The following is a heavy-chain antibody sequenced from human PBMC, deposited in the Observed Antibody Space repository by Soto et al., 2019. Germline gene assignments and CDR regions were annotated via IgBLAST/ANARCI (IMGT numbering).Heavy chain of an antibody. J-gene: IGHJ4*02. CDR3: ASIEYSSSFDY. Sequence: SVKVSCKASGGTFSSYTISWVRQAPGQGLEWMGRIIPILGIANYAQKFQGRVTITADKSTSTAYLELSSLRSEDTAVYYCASIEYSSSFDYWGQGTLVTVSS. D-gene: IGHD6-6*01. CDR2: IIPILGIA. V-gene: IGHV1-69*02. CDR1: GGTFSSYT.